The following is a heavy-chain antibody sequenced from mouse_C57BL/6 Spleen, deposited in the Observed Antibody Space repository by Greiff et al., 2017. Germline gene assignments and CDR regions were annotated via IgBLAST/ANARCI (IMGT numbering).Heavy chain of an antibody. J-gene: IGHJ2*01. CDR2: IDPSDSYT. Sequence: QVQLQQPGAELVKPGASVKLSCKASGYTFTSYWMQWVKQRPGQGLEWIGEIDPSDSYTNYNQKFKGKATLTVDTSSSTAYMQLSSLTSEDSAVYYCARGGSSGYTYWGQGTTLTFSS. D-gene: IGHD3-2*02. CDR3: ARGGSSGYTY. CDR1: GYTFTSYW. V-gene: IGHV1-50*01.